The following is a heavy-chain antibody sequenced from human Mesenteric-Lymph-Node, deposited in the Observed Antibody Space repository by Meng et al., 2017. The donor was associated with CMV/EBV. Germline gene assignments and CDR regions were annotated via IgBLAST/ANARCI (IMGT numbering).Heavy chain of an antibody. D-gene: IGHD2-2*01. CDR1: FSFSSNA. Sequence: FSFSSNAMSWVRQAPGKGLEWVSAISGSGGFTNYADSVKGRFTISRDNSKNTLYLQMNSLRAEDTAVYYCAKVDGPHCSKTSCSNFDFWGQGTLVTVSS. V-gene: IGHV3-23*01. J-gene: IGHJ4*02. CDR3: AKVDGPHCSKTSCSNFDF. CDR2: ISGSGGFT.